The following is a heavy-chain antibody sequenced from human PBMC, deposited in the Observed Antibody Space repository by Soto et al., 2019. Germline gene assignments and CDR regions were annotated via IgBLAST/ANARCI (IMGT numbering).Heavy chain of an antibody. J-gene: IGHJ4*02. V-gene: IGHV1-69*02. Sequence: ASVKVSCKASGGTFSSYTISWVRQAPGQGLEWMGMIIPILGIANYAQKFQGRVTITADKSTSTAYMELSSLRSEDTAVYYCATETYYYDSSGYYPFDYWGQGTLVTVSS. CDR2: IIPILGIA. D-gene: IGHD3-22*01. CDR1: GGTFSSYT. CDR3: ATETYYYDSSGYYPFDY.